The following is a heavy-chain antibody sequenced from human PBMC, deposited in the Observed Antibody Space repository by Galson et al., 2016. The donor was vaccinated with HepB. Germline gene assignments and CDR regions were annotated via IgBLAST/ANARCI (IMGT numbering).Heavy chain of an antibody. Sequence: SVKVSCKVSGNTLTELSMHWVRQAPGKGLEWMGGFDPEDGKPIYAQKFQGRVTMTEDTFTDTAYMELSSLRSEDTAVYYCATDPLASDYYSRHDYWGQGTLVTVSS. J-gene: IGHJ4*02. CDR2: FDPEDGKP. V-gene: IGHV1-24*01. CDR1: GNTLTELS. CDR3: ATDPLASDYYSRHDY. D-gene: IGHD3-22*01.